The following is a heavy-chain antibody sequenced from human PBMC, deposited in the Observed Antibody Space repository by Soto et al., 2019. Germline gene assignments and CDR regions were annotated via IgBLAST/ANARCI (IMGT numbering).Heavy chain of an antibody. D-gene: IGHD3-10*01. J-gene: IGHJ5*02. Sequence: QVQLVQSGAXVKKPGAXXXXXXKASGYTFXXXXXXXXXXXXXXXXEWVGMINPRGFFTTYAQKFRGRANMTGDTSTSVVYKELTNLRSEDTAIYYCARAAGRFGELFWFDPWGQGTLVSVSS. V-gene: IGHV1-46*01. CDR2: INPRGFFT. CDR3: ARAAGRFGELFWFDP. CDR1: GYTFXXXX.